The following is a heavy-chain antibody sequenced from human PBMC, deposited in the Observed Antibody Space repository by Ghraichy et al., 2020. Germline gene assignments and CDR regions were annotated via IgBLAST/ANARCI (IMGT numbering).Heavy chain of an antibody. V-gene: IGHV3-30-3*01. Sequence: GGSLRLSCAASGFTFSSYAMHWVRQAPGKGLEWVAVISYDGSNKYYADSVKGRFTISRDNSKNTLYLQMNSLRAEDTAVYYCARVGARYYFDYWGQGTLVTVSS. J-gene: IGHJ4*02. CDR1: GFTFSSYA. CDR3: ARVGARYYFDY. D-gene: IGHD1-26*01. CDR2: ISYDGSNK.